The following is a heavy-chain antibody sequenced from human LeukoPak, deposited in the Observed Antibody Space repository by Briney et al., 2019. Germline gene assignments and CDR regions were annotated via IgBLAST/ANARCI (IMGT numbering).Heavy chain of an antibody. J-gene: IGHJ4*02. Sequence: GGSLRLSCAASGFTFSSYAMIWVRQAPGKGLEWVSAISGSGGSTYSADSVKGRFTISRDNSKNTLYLQMNSLRAEDTAVYYCAKDGDPGGSFDYWGQGTLVTVSS. D-gene: IGHD7-27*01. CDR2: ISGSGGST. CDR3: AKDGDPGGSFDY. CDR1: GFTFSSYA. V-gene: IGHV3-23*01.